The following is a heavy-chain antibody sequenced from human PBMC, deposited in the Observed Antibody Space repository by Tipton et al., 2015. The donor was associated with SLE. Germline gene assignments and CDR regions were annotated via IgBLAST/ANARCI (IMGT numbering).Heavy chain of an antibody. V-gene: IGHV4-59*01. Sequence: TLSLTCTVSGGSISSYYWSWIRQPPGKGLEWIGYIYYSGSTNYSPSLKSRVTISVDTSKNQFSLKLSSVTAADTAVYYCARVTRGGASRAWFDPWGQGTLVTVSS. CDR1: GGSISSYY. D-gene: IGHD4-11*01. CDR2: IYYSGST. J-gene: IGHJ5*02. CDR3: ARVTRGGASRAWFDP.